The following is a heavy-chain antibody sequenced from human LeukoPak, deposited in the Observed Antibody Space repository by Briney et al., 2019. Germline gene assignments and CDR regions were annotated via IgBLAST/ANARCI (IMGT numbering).Heavy chain of an antibody. V-gene: IGHV3-9*01. CDR2: ISWNSGSI. CDR1: GFTFDDYA. D-gene: IGHD2-2*02. J-gene: IGHJ3*02. CDR3: AKVGCSSTSCYTGHAFDI. Sequence: GGSLRLSCAASGFTFDDYAMHWVRQAPGKGLEGVSGISWNSGSIGYADSVKGRFTISRDNAKHSLYLQMNSLRAEDTALYYCAKVGCSSTSCYTGHAFDIWGQGTMVTVSS.